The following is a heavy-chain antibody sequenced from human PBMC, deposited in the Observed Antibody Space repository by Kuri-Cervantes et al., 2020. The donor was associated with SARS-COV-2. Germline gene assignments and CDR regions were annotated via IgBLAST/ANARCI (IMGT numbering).Heavy chain of an antibody. CDR2: ISGSGGST. CDR1: GFTFSSYA. D-gene: IGHD1-14*01. J-gene: IGHJ6*02. V-gene: IGHV3-23*01. Sequence: GGSLRLSCAASGFTFSSYAMSWVRQAPGKGLEWVSAISGSGGSTYYADSVKGRFTISRDNSKNTLYLQMSSLRAEDTAVYYCAKDLITGLEPYGMDVWGQGTTVTVSS. CDR3: AKDLITGLEPYGMDV.